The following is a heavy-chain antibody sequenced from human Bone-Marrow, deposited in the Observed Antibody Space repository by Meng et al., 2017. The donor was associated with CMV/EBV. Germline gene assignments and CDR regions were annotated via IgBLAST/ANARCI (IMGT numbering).Heavy chain of an antibody. CDR1: GGSISSSSYY. J-gene: IGHJ5*02. CDR3: ARALIQLWYP. CDR2: IYYSGST. V-gene: IGHV4-39*07. Sequence: SETRSLTCTVSGGSISSSSYYWGWIRQPPGKGLEWIGSIYYSGSTYYNPSLKSRVTISVDTSKNQFSLKLSSVTAADTAVYYCARALIQLWYPWGPGTLVPVSS. D-gene: IGHD5-18*01.